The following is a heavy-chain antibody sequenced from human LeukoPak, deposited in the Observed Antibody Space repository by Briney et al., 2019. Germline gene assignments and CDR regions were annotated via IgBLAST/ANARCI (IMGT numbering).Heavy chain of an antibody. CDR2: IKQDGSEK. V-gene: IGHV3-7*01. CDR1: GFTFSNYW. Sequence: HPGGSLRLSCVASGFTFSNYWMGWVRQAPGKGLEWVATIKQDGSEKYYVDSVKGRFTISRDNSKNTLYLQMNSLRAEDTAVYYCARGVDDYGDYWGQGTLVTVSS. J-gene: IGHJ4*02. CDR3: ARGVDDYGDY.